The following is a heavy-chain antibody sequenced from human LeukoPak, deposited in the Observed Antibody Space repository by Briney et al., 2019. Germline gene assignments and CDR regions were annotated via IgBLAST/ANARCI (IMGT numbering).Heavy chain of an antibody. J-gene: IGHJ3*02. CDR3: ARVDFGYCSSTSCYDAFVI. CDR1: GYSISSGYY. V-gene: IGHV4-38-2*01. D-gene: IGHD2-2*01. CDR2: IYHSGST. Sequence: SETLSLTCAVSGYSISSGYYWGWIRQPPGKGLEWIGSIYHSGSTYYNPSLKSRVTISVDTSKNQFSLKLSSVTAADTAVYYCARVDFGYCSSTSCYDAFVIWGQGTMVTVSS.